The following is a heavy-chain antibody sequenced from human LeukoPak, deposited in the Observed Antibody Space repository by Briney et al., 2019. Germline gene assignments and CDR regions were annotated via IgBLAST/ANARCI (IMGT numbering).Heavy chain of an antibody. D-gene: IGHD3-10*01. CDR2: IYYSGST. CDR3: ARGGFGELRYFDY. Sequence: PSETLSLTCTVSGGSISSYYWSWIRQPPGKGLEWIGYIYYSGSTNYNPSLKSRVTISVDTSKNQFSLKLSSVTAADTAAYYCARGGFGELRYFDYWGQGTLVTVSS. CDR1: GGSISSYY. V-gene: IGHV4-59*01. J-gene: IGHJ4*02.